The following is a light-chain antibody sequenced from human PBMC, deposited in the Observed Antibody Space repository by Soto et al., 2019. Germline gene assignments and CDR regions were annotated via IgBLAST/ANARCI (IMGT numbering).Light chain of an antibody. CDR3: AAGDDSLNGVL. CDR2: SNN. V-gene: IGLV1-44*01. J-gene: IGLJ2*01. CDR1: SSNIGSNN. Sequence: QSVLTQPPSASGTPGQRVTISCSGSSSNIGSNNVNWYQQLPGTAPKLLIYSNNQRPSGIPDRFSGSKSGTSASLAISGLQSEDEADYYCAAGDDSLNGVLFGGGTKVTVL.